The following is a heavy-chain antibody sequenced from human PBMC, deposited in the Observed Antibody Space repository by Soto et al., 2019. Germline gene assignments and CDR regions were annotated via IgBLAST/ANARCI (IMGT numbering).Heavy chain of an antibody. V-gene: IGHV3-64*04. CDR1: GFTLSGYA. D-gene: IGHD3-10*01. J-gene: IGHJ4*02. CDR2: ISSNGFGT. Sequence: PGGSLRLSCAASGFTLSGYAMDWVRQAPGKGLEYVSGISSNGFGTYYANFVQGRFTISRDNAKNLLYLQMNSLRSEDTAVYYCSTGNFGSLGIWGQGTQVTVSS. CDR3: STGNFGSLGI.